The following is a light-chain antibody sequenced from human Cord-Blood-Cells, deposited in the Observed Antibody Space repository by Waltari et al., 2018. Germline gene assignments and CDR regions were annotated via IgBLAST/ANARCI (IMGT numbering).Light chain of an antibody. CDR2: AAS. CDR3: QQSYSTSIT. CDR1: QSISSY. V-gene: IGKV1-39*01. Sequence: DIHLPQPPSSLSASAVDRVTITCRARQSISSYLNWYQQKPGKAPKLLIYAASSLQSGVPSRFSGSGSGTDFTLTISSLQPEDFATYYCQQSYSTSITFGQGTRLEIK. J-gene: IGKJ5*01.